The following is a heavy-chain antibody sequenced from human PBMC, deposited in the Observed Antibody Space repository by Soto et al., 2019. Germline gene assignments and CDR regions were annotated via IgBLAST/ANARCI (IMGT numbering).Heavy chain of an antibody. V-gene: IGHV5-51*01. CDR2: IYPGDSDT. Sequence: PGESLKISCKGSGYSFTSYWIGWVRQMPGKGLEWMGIIYPGDSDTRYSPSFQGQVTISADKSISTAYLQWSSLKASDTAMYYCARGWGAGVSAFYYFDYWGQGTLVTVSS. D-gene: IGHD3-16*01. J-gene: IGHJ4*02. CDR3: ARGWGAGVSAFYYFDY. CDR1: GYSFTSYW.